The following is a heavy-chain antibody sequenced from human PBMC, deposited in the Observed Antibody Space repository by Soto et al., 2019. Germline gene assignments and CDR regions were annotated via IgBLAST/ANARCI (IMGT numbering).Heavy chain of an antibody. CDR1: GFTFSSYG. D-gene: IGHD6-19*01. CDR3: AKDSLPRSGWYLG. V-gene: IGHV3-30*18. CDR2: ISYDGSNK. Sequence: QVQLVESGGGVVQPGRSLRLSCAASGFTFSSYGMHWVRQAPGKGLEWVAVISYDGSNKYYADSVKGRFTISRDNSKNTLYLQMNSLRAEDTAVYYCAKDSLPRSGWYLGWGQGTLVTVSS. J-gene: IGHJ4*02.